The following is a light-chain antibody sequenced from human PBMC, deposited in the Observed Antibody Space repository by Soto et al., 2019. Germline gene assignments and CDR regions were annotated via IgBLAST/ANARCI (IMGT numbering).Light chain of an antibody. Sequence: QSALTQHASMSGSPGQSITISCIGTSSDIGTYNYVSWYQQYPGKAPKLMIYEVSTRPSGVSNRFSGSKSGNTASLTISGLQAEDEADYYCSSYTSTSTLVFGGGTKVTVL. J-gene: IGLJ3*02. V-gene: IGLV2-14*01. CDR2: EVS. CDR1: SSDIGTYNY. CDR3: SSYTSTSTLV.